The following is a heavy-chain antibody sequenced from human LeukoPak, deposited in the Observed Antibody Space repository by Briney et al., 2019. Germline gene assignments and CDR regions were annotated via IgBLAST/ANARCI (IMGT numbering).Heavy chain of an antibody. CDR2: INHSGST. J-gene: IGHJ4*02. Sequence: PSETLSLTCAVYGGSFSGYYWSWIRQPPGKGLEWIGEINHSGSTNYNPSLKSRVTISVDTSKNQFSLKLSSVTAADTAVYYCARSIAAAEWGQGTLVTVSS. V-gene: IGHV4-34*01. CDR1: GGSFSGYY. CDR3: ARSIAAAE. D-gene: IGHD6-13*01.